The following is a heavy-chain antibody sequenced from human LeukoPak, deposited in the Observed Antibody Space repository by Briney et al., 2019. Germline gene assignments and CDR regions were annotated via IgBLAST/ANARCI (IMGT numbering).Heavy chain of an antibody. CDR3: TTLWLNDY. V-gene: IGHV3-48*01. D-gene: IGHD1-14*01. CDR2: ISSSSTTI. J-gene: IGHJ4*02. CDR1: GFTFSTYS. Sequence: GGSLRLSCAASGFTFSTYSMNWVRQAPGKGLEWVSYISSSSTTIYYADSVKGRFTISRDNAKNTLYLQMNSLRAEDTAVYYCTTLWLNDYWGQGTLVTVSS.